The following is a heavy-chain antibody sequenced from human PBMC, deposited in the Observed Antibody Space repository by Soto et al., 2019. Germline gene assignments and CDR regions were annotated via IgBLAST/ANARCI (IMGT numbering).Heavy chain of an antibody. CDR1: GFTFTYAW. CDR3: ATDVGA. CDR2: IKSKTAGGTT. J-gene: IGHJ5*02. Sequence: VQLVESGGGLVKPGGSLTLSCAASGFTFTYAWMNWVRQGPGTGLEWVGRIKSKTAGGTTDYTAPVKGRFTISRDDSKNTLFLQMNSLKAEDTAVYYCATDVGAWGQGTLVTVSS. V-gene: IGHV3-15*07. D-gene: IGHD1-26*01.